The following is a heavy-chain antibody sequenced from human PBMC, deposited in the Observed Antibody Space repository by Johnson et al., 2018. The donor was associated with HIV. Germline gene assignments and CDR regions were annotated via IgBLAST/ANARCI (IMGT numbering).Heavy chain of an antibody. D-gene: IGHD1-26*01. J-gene: IGHJ3*02. CDR3: ARDYREANAFDI. V-gene: IGHV3-30*03. CDR1: GFPFSSYG. Sequence: QEQLVESGGGAVQPGRSLRLSCAASGFPFSSYGMHWVRQAPGKGLEWVAVISYDGSNKYYADSVKGRFTISRDNSKNTLYLQMNSLRAEDTAVYYCARDYREANAFDIWGQGTMVTVSS. CDR2: ISYDGSNK.